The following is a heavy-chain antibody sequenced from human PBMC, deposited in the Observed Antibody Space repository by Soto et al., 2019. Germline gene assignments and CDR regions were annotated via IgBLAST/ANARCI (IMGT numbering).Heavy chain of an antibody. J-gene: IGHJ5*02. CDR1: GFTFTSSS. CDR2: IVVGSGNT. Sequence: SVKVSCKASGFTFTSSSVQWVRQARGQRLEWIGWIVVGSGNTNYAQKFQERVTITRDMSTSTAYMELSSLRSEDTAVYYCAADRAVAGMNHWGQGTLVTVSS. CDR3: AADRAVAGMNH. V-gene: IGHV1-58*01. D-gene: IGHD6-19*01.